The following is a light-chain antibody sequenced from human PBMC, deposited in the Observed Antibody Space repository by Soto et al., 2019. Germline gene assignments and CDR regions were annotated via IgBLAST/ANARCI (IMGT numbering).Light chain of an antibody. CDR3: PQYGSSSWT. Sequence: EIVLTQSPGTLSLSPGERATLSCRASQSVSSSYLAWYQQKPGQAPRLLIYGASSRATGIPDRFSGSGSETDFPLTISRLEPEDFGVYYCPQYGSSSWTFGQGTKVEIK. CDR2: GAS. V-gene: IGKV3-20*01. J-gene: IGKJ1*01. CDR1: QSVSSSY.